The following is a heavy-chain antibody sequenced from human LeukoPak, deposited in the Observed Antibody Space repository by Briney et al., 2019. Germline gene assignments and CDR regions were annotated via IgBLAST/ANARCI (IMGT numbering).Heavy chain of an antibody. Sequence: GGSLRLSCVASGFTVSSNYMNWVRQAPGKGLEWVSVIYSGGSTDYADSVKGRFTISRDNSKSTLYLQMNSLRAEDTAVYYCARGVQYNYYCMDVWGKGTTVTVSS. CDR3: ARGVQYNYYCMDV. D-gene: IGHD1-1*01. V-gene: IGHV3-53*01. CDR2: IYSGGST. J-gene: IGHJ6*03. CDR1: GFTVSSNY.